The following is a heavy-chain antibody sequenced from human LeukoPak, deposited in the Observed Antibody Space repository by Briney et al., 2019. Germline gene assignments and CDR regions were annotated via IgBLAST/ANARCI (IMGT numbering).Heavy chain of an antibody. CDR1: GGSFSGYY. Sequence: PSETLSLTCAVYGGSFSGYYWSWIRQPPGKGLEWIGYIYYSGSTYYNPSLKSRVTISVDTSKNQFSLKLSSVTAADTAVYYCARGNGDGDHENYYYYGMDVWGQGTTVTVSS. D-gene: IGHD4-17*01. CDR3: ARGNGDGDHENYYYYGMDV. J-gene: IGHJ6*02. CDR2: IYYSGST. V-gene: IGHV4-34*09.